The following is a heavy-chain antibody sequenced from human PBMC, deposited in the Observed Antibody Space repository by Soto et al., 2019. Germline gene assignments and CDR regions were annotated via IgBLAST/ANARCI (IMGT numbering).Heavy chain of an antibody. CDR3: ARSGYDRDHFDY. V-gene: IGHV1-69*02. CDR2: IIPILGIA. J-gene: IGHJ4*02. D-gene: IGHD5-12*01. Sequence: SVKVSCKASGGTFSSYTISWVRQAPGQGLEWMGRIIPILGIANYAQKYQGRVTITADKSTSTAYMELSSLRSEDTAVYYCARSGYDRDHFDYWGQGTLVTVSS. CDR1: GGTFSSYT.